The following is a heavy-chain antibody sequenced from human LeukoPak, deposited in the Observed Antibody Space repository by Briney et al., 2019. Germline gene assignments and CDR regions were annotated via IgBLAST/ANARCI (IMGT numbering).Heavy chain of an antibody. J-gene: IGHJ4*02. CDR3: AKGGYSSGSNDY. V-gene: IGHV3-23*01. CDR2: ISGSGGST. D-gene: IGHD6-19*01. CDR1: GFTFSSYA. Sequence: GGSLRLSCAASGFTFSSYAMSWVRQAPGKGLEGVSAISGSGGSTYYADSVKGGFTISRDNSKNTLYLQMNSLRAEDTAVYYCAKGGYSSGSNDYWDQGTLVTVSS.